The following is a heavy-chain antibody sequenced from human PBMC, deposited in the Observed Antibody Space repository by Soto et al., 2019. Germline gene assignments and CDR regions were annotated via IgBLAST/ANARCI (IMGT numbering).Heavy chain of an antibody. CDR3: ARLVVVAPVANA. CDR2: IFYTGTT. CDR1: CGSISYNSYY. Sequence: SETLSLTCSVSCGSISYNSYYWGWIRQPPGKGLEWVGGIFYTGTTYYSPSLKDRVTISVDTSKNSFSLNLTSVTAADTAVYFCARLVVVAPVANAWGQGTLVTVSS. J-gene: IGHJ5*02. V-gene: IGHV4-39*02. D-gene: IGHD2-2*01.